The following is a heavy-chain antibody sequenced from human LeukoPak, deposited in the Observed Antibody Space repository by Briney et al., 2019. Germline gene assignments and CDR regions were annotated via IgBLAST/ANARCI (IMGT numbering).Heavy chain of an antibody. V-gene: IGHV4-39*07. CDR3: ARDTLGATFPGAFDI. D-gene: IGHD1-26*01. J-gene: IGHJ3*02. CDR2: IYDSGST. Sequence: PSETLSLTCTVSGASISGSGYYWGWIRQPPGKGLEWIGNIYDSGSTYYNASLQSRVTISIDTSKNQFSLRLNSVTAADTAVYYCARDTLGATFPGAFDIWGQGTMVTVSS. CDR1: GASISGSGYY.